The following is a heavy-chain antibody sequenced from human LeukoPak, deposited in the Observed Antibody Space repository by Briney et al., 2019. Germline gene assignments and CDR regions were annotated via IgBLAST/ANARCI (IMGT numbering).Heavy chain of an antibody. CDR1: GGSISSYY. CDR3: ARARAAGFDP. D-gene: IGHD2-15*01. Sequence: PSETLSLTCTDSGGSISSYYWSWIRQPPGKGLEWIGYIYYSGSTNYNPSLKSRVTISVDTSKNQFSLKLSSVTAADTAVYYCARARAAGFDPWGQGTLVTVSS. J-gene: IGHJ5*02. CDR2: IYYSGST. V-gene: IGHV4-59*01.